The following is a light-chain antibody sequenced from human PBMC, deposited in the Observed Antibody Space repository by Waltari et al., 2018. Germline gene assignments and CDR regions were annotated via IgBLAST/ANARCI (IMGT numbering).Light chain of an antibody. Sequence: QSALTQPPSASGSPGQSVTISCTGTSSDVGGYNYVSWYQQHPGKAPKLMIYEVTKRPSGVPDRSSGSKSGNTASLTVSGLQAEDEADYYCSSYAGRDNVVFGGGTKLTVL. CDR3: SSYAGRDNVV. V-gene: IGLV2-8*01. J-gene: IGLJ2*01. CDR1: SSDVGGYNY. CDR2: EVT.